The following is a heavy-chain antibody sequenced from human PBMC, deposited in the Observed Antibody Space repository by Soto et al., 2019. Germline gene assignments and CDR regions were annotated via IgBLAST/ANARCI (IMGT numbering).Heavy chain of an antibody. CDR2: ISYDGSNK. V-gene: IGHV3-30-3*01. D-gene: IGHD6-13*01. CDR1: GFTFSSNA. CDR3: ARDTSAVAAAGLFDY. Sequence: RGSLRLSCAASGFTFSSNAMHWVRQAPGKGLEWVAVISYDGSNKYYADSVKGRFTISRDNSKNTLYLQMNSLRAEDTAVYYCARDTSAVAAAGLFDYWGQGTLVKVSS. J-gene: IGHJ4*02.